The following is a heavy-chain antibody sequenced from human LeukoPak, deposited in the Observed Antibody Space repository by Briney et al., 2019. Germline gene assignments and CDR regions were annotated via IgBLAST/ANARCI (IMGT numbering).Heavy chain of an antibody. CDR2: INHRGST. V-gene: IGHV4-34*01. D-gene: IGHD5-18*01. J-gene: IGHJ4*02. Sequence: PSEPLSLTCAVYVGSFSGYYWSWIRQPPGKGLEWIGEINHRGSTNYNPSLKSRVTISVDTSKNQFSLKLSSVTAADTAVYYCARRAPYSYEWSTLDYWGQGTIDTVSS. CDR3: ARRAPYSYEWSTLDY. CDR1: VGSFSGYY.